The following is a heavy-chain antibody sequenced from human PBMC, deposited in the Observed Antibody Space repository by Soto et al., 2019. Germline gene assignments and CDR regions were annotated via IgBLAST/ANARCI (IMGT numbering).Heavy chain of an antibody. CDR3: ARANRVVPAAINYYYVKAV. D-gene: IGHD2-2*01. V-gene: IGHV3-33*08. Sequence: GGSLRLSCAASGCTFSSYGMHWVRQAPGKGLEWVAVIWYDGSNKYYADSVKGRFTISRDNSKNTLYLQMNSLRAEDTAVYYCARANRVVPAAINYYYVKAVWSQRSTVSVSS. CDR2: IWYDGSNK. J-gene: IGHJ6*02. CDR1: GCTFSSYG.